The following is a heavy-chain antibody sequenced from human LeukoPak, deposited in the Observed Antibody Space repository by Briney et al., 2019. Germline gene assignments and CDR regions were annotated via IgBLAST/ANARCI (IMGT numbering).Heavy chain of an antibody. CDR3: SRGSDDYKLGNF. CDR1: GGSFDNSYC. CDR2: IYSSAFT. Sequence: SETLSLICSVSGGSFDNSYCWTWVRQSPRKRPEWIATIYSSAFTYYNPSLGSRATVSGDTSKNLFSLKLRSVTAADTAVYYCSRGSDDYKLGNFWGQGTLVTVSS. J-gene: IGHJ4*02. V-gene: IGHV4-39*02. D-gene: IGHD5-24*01.